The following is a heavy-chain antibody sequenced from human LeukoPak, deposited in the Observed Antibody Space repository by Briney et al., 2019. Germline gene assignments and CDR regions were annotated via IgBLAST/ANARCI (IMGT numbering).Heavy chain of an antibody. CDR1: GGTFSSYA. Sequence: SVKVSCKASGGTFSSYAISWVRQAPGQGLEWMGGIIPIFGTTNYAQRFQGRVTITADESTSTAYMELSSLRSEDTAVYYCARPFGELFDYWGQGTLVTVSS. V-gene: IGHV1-69*13. CDR2: IIPIFGTT. D-gene: IGHD3-10*01. CDR3: ARPFGELFDY. J-gene: IGHJ4*02.